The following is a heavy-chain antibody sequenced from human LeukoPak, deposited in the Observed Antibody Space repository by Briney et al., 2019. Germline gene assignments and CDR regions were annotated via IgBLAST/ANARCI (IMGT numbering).Heavy chain of an antibody. Sequence: GGSLRLSCAASGFTFSSYAMSWVRQAPGKGLEWVSAISGSGGSTYYADSVKGRFTISRDNSKNSLYLQMNSLRAEDTALYYCAKDLYSSGWRRGGFDYWGQGTLVTVSS. D-gene: IGHD6-19*01. CDR3: AKDLYSSGWRRGGFDY. V-gene: IGHV3-23*01. CDR2: ISGSGGST. J-gene: IGHJ4*02. CDR1: GFTFSSYA.